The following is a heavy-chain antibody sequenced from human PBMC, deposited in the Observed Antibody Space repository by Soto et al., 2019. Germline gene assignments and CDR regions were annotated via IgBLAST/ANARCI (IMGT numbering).Heavy chain of an antibody. Sequence: PGGSLRLSCSASGFTFSSYAMSWVRQAPGKGLEWVSSISGSSGSIYYADSVRGRFTISRDNFKNTLYLQMNSLGADDTAVYYCAKDIVVVPAAMGAFDIWGQGTMVTVSS. V-gene: IGHV3-23*01. CDR1: GFTFSSYA. CDR3: AKDIVVVPAAMGAFDI. CDR2: ISGSSGSI. J-gene: IGHJ3*02. D-gene: IGHD2-2*01.